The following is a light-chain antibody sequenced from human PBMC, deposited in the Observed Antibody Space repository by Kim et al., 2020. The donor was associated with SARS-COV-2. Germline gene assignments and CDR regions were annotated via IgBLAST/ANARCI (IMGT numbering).Light chain of an antibody. CDR2: DVS. V-gene: IGLV2-14*03. CDR3: SSYTSIATVV. Sequence: GQSINIACTGTSSDVGGYKYVSWYQQHPGKVPKLMLYDVSNRPSGVSNRFSGSKSGNTASLTISGLQAEDEADYYCSSYTSIATVVFGGGTQLTVL. J-gene: IGLJ2*01. CDR1: SSDVGGYKY.